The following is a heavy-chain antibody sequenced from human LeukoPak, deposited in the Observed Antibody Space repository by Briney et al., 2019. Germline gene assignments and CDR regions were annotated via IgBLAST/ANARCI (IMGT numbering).Heavy chain of an antibody. CDR1: GSTFTTYW. D-gene: IGHD5-24*01. CDR2: IYPGDSET. V-gene: IGHV5-51*01. CDR3: ARIEGSTFDF. Sequence: GESLKISCKGSGSTFTTYWIGGVRQMPGKGLDWMGIIYPGDSETKYRPSLQGQVTISADKSTSTAYLQWSSLEPSDTAIYYCARIEGSTFDFWGQGTLVTVPS. J-gene: IGHJ4*02.